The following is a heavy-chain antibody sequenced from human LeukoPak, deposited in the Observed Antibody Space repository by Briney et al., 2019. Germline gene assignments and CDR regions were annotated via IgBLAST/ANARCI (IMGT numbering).Heavy chain of an antibody. CDR1: GGSISGSSYY. D-gene: IGHD3-10*01. J-gene: IGHJ6*03. CDR3: ARPLWFGALYYYMDV. V-gene: IGHV4-39*01. Sequence: SETLSLTCTVSGGSISGSSYYWGWIRQPPGKGLEWIGSIYYSGSTYYNPSLKSRVTISVDTSKNQFSLKLSSVTAADTAVYYCARPLWFGALYYYMDVWGKGTTVTVSS. CDR2: IYYSGST.